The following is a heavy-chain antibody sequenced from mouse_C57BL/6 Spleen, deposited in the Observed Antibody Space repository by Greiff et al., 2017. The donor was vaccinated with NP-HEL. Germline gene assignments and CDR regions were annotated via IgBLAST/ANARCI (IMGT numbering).Heavy chain of an antibody. J-gene: IGHJ4*01. CDR3: ARSEYYDYDGGYYAMDY. Sequence: QVHVKQPGAELVKPGASVKLSCKASGYTFTSYWMHWVKQRPGQGLEWIGMIHPNSGSTNYNEKFKSKATLTVDKSSSTAYMQLSSLTSEDSAVYYCARSEYYDYDGGYYAMDYWGQGTSVTVSS. D-gene: IGHD2-4*01. V-gene: IGHV1-64*01. CDR2: IHPNSGST. CDR1: GYTFTSYW.